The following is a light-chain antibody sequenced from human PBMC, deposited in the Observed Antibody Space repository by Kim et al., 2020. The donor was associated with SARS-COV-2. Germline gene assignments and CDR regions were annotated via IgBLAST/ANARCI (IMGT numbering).Light chain of an antibody. V-gene: IGLV3-9*01. CDR3: QVWDSSTYV. CDR1: NIGSKN. J-gene: IGLJ1*01. Sequence: SYELTQPLSVSAALGQTARITCGGNNIGSKNVHWYQQKLGQAPVLVIYRDSNRPSGIPERFSGSNSGNTATLTISRAQAGDEADYYCQVWDSSTYVFGTG. CDR2: RDS.